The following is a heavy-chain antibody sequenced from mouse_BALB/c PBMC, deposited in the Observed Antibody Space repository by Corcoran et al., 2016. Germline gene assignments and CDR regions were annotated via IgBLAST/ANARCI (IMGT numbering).Heavy chain of an antibody. CDR2: INPGSGGT. Sequence: QVQLQQSGAELVRPGTSVKVSCKASGYAFTNYLIEWVKQRPGQGLEWIGVINPGSGGTNYNEKFKGKATLTADKSSSTAYMQLSSLTSDDSAVYFCARRKGPYYAMDYWGQGTSVTVSS. V-gene: IGHV1-54*01. D-gene: IGHD3-3*01. CDR3: ARRKGPYYAMDY. CDR1: GYAFTNYL. J-gene: IGHJ4*01.